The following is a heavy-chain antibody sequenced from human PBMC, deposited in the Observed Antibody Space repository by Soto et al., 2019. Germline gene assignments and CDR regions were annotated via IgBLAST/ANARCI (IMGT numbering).Heavy chain of an antibody. Sequence: PGGSLRLSCAASGFTFSSYGMHWVRQAPGKGLEWVAVISYDGSNKYYADSVKGRFTISRDNSKNTLYLQMNSLRAEDTAVYYCAKVGFIVVVVAAHNWFDPWGQGTLVTSPQ. CDR3: AKVGFIVVVVAAHNWFDP. D-gene: IGHD2-15*01. CDR1: GFTFSSYG. J-gene: IGHJ5*02. V-gene: IGHV3-30*18. CDR2: ISYDGSNK.